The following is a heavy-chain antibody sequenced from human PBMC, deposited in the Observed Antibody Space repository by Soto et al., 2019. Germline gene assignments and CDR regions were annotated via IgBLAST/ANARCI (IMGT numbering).Heavy chain of an antibody. D-gene: IGHD4-17*01. CDR3: VANYGDYLDY. J-gene: IGHJ4*02. CDR2: IYPDDSDS. V-gene: IGHV5-51*01. Sequence: GGSLKSSCKGNGSKFTTYWIGWVRQMPGKGLEWMAIIYPDDSDSRYSPSFQGQVTISADKSISTAYLQWSSLKASDTDIYYCVANYGDYLDYCGQGPLVTVSS. CDR1: GSKFTTYW.